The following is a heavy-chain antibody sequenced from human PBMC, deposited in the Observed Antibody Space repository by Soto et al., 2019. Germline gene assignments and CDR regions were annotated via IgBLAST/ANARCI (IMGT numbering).Heavy chain of an antibody. CDR2: IYSGGST. Sequence: EVRLVETGGGLIQPGGSLRLSCAASGFTVSSNYMSWVRQAPGKGLEWVSVIYSGGSTYYADSVKGRFTISRDNSKNTLYLQMNSLRAEDTAVNYCARPGGFDYYDSSGYKTSYYYYGMDVWGQGTTVTVSS. CDR1: GFTVSSNY. J-gene: IGHJ6*02. V-gene: IGHV3-53*02. D-gene: IGHD3-22*01. CDR3: ARPGGFDYYDSSGYKTSYYYYGMDV.